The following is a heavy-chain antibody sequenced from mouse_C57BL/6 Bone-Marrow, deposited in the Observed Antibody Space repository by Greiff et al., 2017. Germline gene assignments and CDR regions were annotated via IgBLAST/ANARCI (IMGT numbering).Heavy chain of an antibody. CDR2: IYPGSGST. CDR1: GYTFTSYW. D-gene: IGHD1-1*01. CDR3: ARDDYGSSYLYWYFDV. J-gene: IGHJ1*03. V-gene: IGHV1-55*01. Sequence: QVQLQQPGAELVKPGASVKMSCKASGYTFTSYWITWVKQRPGQGLEWVGDIYPGSGSTNYNEKFKSKATLTVDTSSRTAYMQLSSMTSEDSAVDYCARDDYGSSYLYWYFDVWGTGTTVTVSS.